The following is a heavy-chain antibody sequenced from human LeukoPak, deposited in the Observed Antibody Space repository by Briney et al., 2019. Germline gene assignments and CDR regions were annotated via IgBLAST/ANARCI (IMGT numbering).Heavy chain of an antibody. CDR2: INPSGGDT. CDR1: GYTFTSYY. Sequence: GASVKVSCNASGYTFTSYYMHWVRQAPGQGLEWMGIINPSGGDTSYAQKFQGRLTMTRDTSTNTVYMELTSLRSEDTAVYYCAREVMDNLRFDYWGQGTLVTVSS. CDR3: AREVMDNLRFDY. D-gene: IGHD1-14*01. J-gene: IGHJ4*02. V-gene: IGHV1-46*01.